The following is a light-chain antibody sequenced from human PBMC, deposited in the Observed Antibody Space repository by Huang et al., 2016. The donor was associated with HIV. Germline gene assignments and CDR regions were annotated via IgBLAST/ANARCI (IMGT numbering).Light chain of an antibody. J-gene: IGKJ5*01. V-gene: IGKV3-11*01. CDR3: QQRSTLST. CDR2: DEF. CDR1: HHIGSS. Sequence: DIVLTQSPDTLSLSPGLRASLFCRASHHIGSSLACYQNKPGQAPRLLIYDEFNRATESAARFSGSGSGTDFTLTISSLKVEDCAFYYCQQRSTLSTFGQGTRLE.